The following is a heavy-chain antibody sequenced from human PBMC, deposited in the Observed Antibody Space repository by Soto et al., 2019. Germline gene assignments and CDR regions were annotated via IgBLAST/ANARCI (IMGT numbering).Heavy chain of an antibody. CDR1: GGSISSGGYY. CDR3: ASDLLFRGFYGMDV. V-gene: IGHV4-31*03. D-gene: IGHD3-10*01. CDR2: IYYIGST. J-gene: IGHJ6*02. Sequence: QVQLQESGPGLVKPSQTLSLTCTVSGGSISSGGYYWSWIRQHPGKGLEWIGYIYYIGSTYYNPSLKCRVSISVDTSKNQFSLKLSSVTAADTAVYYCASDLLFRGFYGMDVWGQGTTVTVSS.